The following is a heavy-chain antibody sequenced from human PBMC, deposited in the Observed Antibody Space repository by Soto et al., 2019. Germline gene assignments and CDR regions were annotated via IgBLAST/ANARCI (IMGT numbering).Heavy chain of an antibody. CDR3: ARDWGYDILTGYIDC. CDR2: IWYDGNNK. J-gene: IGHJ4*02. D-gene: IGHD3-9*01. V-gene: IGHV3-33*01. Sequence: GGSLRLSCAASGFIFSNYGMHWVRQAPGKGLERVAVIWYDGNNKYYAESEKGRFNNSRDNSKNKQYLQMNNLRAEDKTVKYSARDWGYDILTGYIDCWGQGTLVTVSS. CDR1: GFIFSNYG.